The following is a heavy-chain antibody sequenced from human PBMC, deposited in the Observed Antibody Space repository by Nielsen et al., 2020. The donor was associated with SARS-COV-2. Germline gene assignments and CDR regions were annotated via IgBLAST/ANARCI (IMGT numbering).Heavy chain of an antibody. CDR2: INAGNGNT. Sequence: WVRQAPGQRLEWMGWINAGNGNTKYSQKFQGRVTITRDTSASTAYMELSSLRSEDTAVYYCARVQETIFGVAPALDYYYYMDVWGKGTTVTVSS. J-gene: IGHJ6*03. V-gene: IGHV1-3*01. D-gene: IGHD3-3*01. CDR3: ARVQETIFGVAPALDYYYYMDV.